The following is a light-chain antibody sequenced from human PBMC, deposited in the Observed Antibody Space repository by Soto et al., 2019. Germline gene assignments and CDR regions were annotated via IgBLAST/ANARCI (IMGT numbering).Light chain of an antibody. Sequence: EIVLTQSPATLSLSLGERATLSCRASQSVSSYLAWYQQTPGQAPRLLIYDTTNRATGIPARFSGSGSGTDFTLTISSLEPKDFAVYYSQQRNNWPITFGQGTRLEIK. CDR3: QQRNNWPIT. J-gene: IGKJ5*01. CDR2: DTT. V-gene: IGKV3-11*01. CDR1: QSVSSY.